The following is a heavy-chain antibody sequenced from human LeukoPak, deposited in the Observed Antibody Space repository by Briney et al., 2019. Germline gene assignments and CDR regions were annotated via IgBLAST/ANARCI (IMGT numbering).Heavy chain of an antibody. D-gene: IGHD3-22*01. Sequence: GGSLRLSCAASGFTFNNYAMSWVRQAPGKGLEWVSAISASGSTTYYADSVKGRFTISRDNSKNTWYLQMNSLRAEDTAMYYCAKDDYYYEIGYWGQGTLVTVSS. CDR2: ISASGSTT. V-gene: IGHV3-23*01. CDR3: AKDDYYYEIGY. CDR1: GFTFNNYA. J-gene: IGHJ4*02.